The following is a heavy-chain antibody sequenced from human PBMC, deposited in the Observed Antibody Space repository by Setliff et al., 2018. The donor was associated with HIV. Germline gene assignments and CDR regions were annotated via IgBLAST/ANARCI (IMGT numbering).Heavy chain of an antibody. D-gene: IGHD6-19*01. J-gene: IGHJ1*01. CDR2: VDPEDGET. Sequence: GASVNVSFKASGYTFTAYYMHWVQQAPGKGLEWMGRVDPEDGETIYAKKFQGRVTVTKDSSTSIAYMELRNLRSDDTAVYYCASHPPWLDRAEYFQHWGQGTLVTVSS. CDR1: GYTFTAYY. V-gene: IGHV1-69-2*01. CDR3: ASHPPWLDRAEYFQH.